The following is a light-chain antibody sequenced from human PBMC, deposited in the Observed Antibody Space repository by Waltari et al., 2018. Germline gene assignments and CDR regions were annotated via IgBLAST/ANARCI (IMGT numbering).Light chain of an antibody. CDR3: LQYESYPRT. CDR1: QGIRNS. CDR2: GAS. J-gene: IGKJ1*01. V-gene: IGKV1-16*01. Sequence: DIQMPQSPSSLSAFVGDRVTLSCRASQGIRNSVDWFQQKPGKAPKALMYGASTLHSGVPSRFSGSGFGTDFTLTISGLQPEDLATYYCLQYESYPRTFGQGTKVEIK.